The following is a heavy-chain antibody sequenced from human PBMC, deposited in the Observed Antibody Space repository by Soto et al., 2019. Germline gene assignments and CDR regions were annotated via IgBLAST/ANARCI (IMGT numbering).Heavy chain of an antibody. CDR2: MNPNSGNI. D-gene: IGHD6-13*01. CDR1: GYTFTSYD. Sequence: QVQLVQSGAEVKKPGASVKVSCKASGYTFTSYDINWVRQATGQGLEWMGWMNPNSGNIGYAQKFQGRVNMTREPSISTAYMELSSLRSEDTAVYYCARGLDSSSWHNWFDPWGQGTLVTVSS. V-gene: IGHV1-8*01. J-gene: IGHJ5*02. CDR3: ARGLDSSSWHNWFDP.